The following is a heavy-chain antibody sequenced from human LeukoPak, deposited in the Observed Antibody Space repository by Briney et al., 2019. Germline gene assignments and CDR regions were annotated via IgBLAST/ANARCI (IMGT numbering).Heavy chain of an antibody. J-gene: IGHJ1*01. CDR3: ARHRSPLESFHH. Sequence: SETLSLTCILSGGSISGYYWSWIRQPPGKGLEWIGYIHSRENTNYNPSLKSRVTISVDTSKNQFSLNLSSVTAADTAMYYCARHRSPLESFHHWGQGTLVTVSS. CDR2: IHSRENT. CDR1: GGSISGYY. D-gene: IGHD3-3*01. V-gene: IGHV4-59*08.